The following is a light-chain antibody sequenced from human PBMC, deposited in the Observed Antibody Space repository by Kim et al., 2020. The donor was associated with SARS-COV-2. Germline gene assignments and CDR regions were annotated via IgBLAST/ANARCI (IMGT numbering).Light chain of an antibody. V-gene: IGLV3-1*01. CDR1: NLVDKY. Sequence: SYELTQPPSVSVSPGQTASVTCSGNNLVDKYVCWYQQKPGQSPVLILYQDTKRPSGIPERFSGSNSGKTATLTISGTQAMDEADYYCQAWDSTTAVFGTGTKVTVL. CDR3: QAWDSTTAV. J-gene: IGLJ1*01. CDR2: QDT.